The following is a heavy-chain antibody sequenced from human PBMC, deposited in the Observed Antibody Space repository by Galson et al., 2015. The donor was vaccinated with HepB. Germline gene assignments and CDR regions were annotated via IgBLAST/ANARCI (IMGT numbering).Heavy chain of an antibody. J-gene: IGHJ3*02. CDR3: ARDGGYSSSRDAFDI. V-gene: IGHV3-30*04. Sequence: SLRLSCAASGFTFSSYAMHWVRQAPGKGLEWVAVISYDGSNKYYADSVKGRFTISRDNSKNTLYLQMNSLRAEDTAVYYCARDGGYSSSRDAFDIWGQGTMVTVSS. CDR1: GFTFSSYA. D-gene: IGHD6-13*01. CDR2: ISYDGSNK.